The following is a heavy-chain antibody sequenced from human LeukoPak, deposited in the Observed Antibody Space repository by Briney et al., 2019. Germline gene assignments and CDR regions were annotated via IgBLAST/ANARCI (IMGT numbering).Heavy chain of an antibody. CDR1: GFTFSSYA. CDR3: ARDRYCSGGSCYVDY. D-gene: IGHD2-15*01. J-gene: IGHJ4*02. Sequence: PGGSLRLSCAASGFTFSSYAMSWVRQAPGKGLEWIGRIYTSGSTNYNPSLKSRVTMSVDTSKNQFSLKLSSVTAADTAVYYCARDRYCSGGSCYVDYWGQGTLVTVSS. V-gene: IGHV4-4*07. CDR2: IYTSGST.